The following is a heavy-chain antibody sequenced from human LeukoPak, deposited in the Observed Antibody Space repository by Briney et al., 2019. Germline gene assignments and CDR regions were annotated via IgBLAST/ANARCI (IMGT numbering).Heavy chain of an antibody. CDR3: ARGGRGRVPAAHMDV. D-gene: IGHD2-2*01. J-gene: IGHJ6*03. V-gene: IGHV4-34*01. CDR2: INHSGST. CDR1: GGSFSGYY. Sequence: SETLSLTCAVYGGSFSGYYWSWIRQPPGKGLEWIGEINHSGSTNYNPSLKSRATISVDTSKNQFSLKLSSVTAADTAVYYCARGGRGRVPAAHMDVWGKGTTVTVSS.